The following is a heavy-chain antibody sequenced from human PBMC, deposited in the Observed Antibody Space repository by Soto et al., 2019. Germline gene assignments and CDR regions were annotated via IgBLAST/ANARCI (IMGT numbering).Heavy chain of an antibody. CDR3: AKGAMSTKGMDA. CDR2: INDGGAYT. J-gene: IGHJ6*02. D-gene: IGHD2-2*01. CDR1: GFTFSSLG. V-gene: IGHV3-23*01. Sequence: EVQLLESGGGLVQPGGSLRLSCVASGFTFSSLGMSWVRQAPGKGLEWVSAINDGGAYTYYANSVKGRFTISRDNSKDTLYLQMNSLRAEDTAIYYCAKGAMSTKGMDAWGQGTTVTVSS.